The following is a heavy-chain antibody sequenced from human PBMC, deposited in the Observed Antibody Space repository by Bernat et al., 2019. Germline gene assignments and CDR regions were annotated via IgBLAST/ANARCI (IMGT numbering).Heavy chain of an antibody. J-gene: IGHJ4*02. CDR3: AKAGSSSSLRYFGY. CDR2: ITGSGDST. D-gene: IGHD6-6*01. Sequence: VQLVESGGGLVKPGGSLRLSCAASGFTFSDYYMSWIRQAPGKGLEWVSDITGSGDSTYYADSVRGRFIISRDNSKNTLSLQMNSLRAEDTAVYYCAKAGSSSSLRYFGYWGQGTLVAVSS. CDR1: GFTFSDYY. V-gene: IGHV3-23*04.